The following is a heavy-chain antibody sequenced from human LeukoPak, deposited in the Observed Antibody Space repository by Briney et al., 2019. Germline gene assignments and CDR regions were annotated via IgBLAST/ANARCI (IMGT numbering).Heavy chain of an antibody. CDR1: GGTFSSYA. CDR2: IIPIFGTA. CDR3: ARGRYYDFWSGYLPVDV. J-gene: IGHJ6*04. Sequence: GASVKVPCKASGGTFSSYAISWVRQAPGQGREWMGGIIPIFGTANYAQKFQGRVTITTDESTSTAYMELSSLRSEDTAVYYCARGRYYDFWSGYLPVDVWGKGTTVTVSS. D-gene: IGHD3-3*01. V-gene: IGHV1-69*05.